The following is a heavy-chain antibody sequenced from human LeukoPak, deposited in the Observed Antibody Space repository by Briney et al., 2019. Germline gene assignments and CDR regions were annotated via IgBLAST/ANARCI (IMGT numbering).Heavy chain of an antibody. CDR1: GGSISSSSYY. CDR3: ARIPLTMIVGV. V-gene: IGHV4-39*07. D-gene: IGHD3-22*01. CDR2: IYYSGST. J-gene: IGHJ6*02. Sequence: SETLSLTCTVSGGSISSSSYYWGWIRQPPGKGLEWIGSIYYSGSTFYNPSLKSRVTISVDTSKNQFSLKLSSVTAADTAVYYCARIPLTMIVGVWGQGTTVTVSS.